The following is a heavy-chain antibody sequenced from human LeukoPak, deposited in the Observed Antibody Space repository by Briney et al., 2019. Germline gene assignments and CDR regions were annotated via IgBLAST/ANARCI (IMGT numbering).Heavy chain of an antibody. CDR2: MYYSGST. CDR1: GGSISNYY. CDR3: ARATMVAGYYYFDY. Sequence: SETLSLTCTVSGGSISNYYWGWIRQPPGKGLEWIGYMYYSGSTNYNPSLKSRVSISVDTSKNQFSLKLSSVTAADTAVYYCARATMVAGYYYFDYWGQGTLVTVSS. J-gene: IGHJ4*02. V-gene: IGHV4-59*01. D-gene: IGHD1-26*01.